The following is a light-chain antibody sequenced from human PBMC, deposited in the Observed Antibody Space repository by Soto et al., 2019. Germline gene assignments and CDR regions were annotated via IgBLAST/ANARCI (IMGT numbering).Light chain of an antibody. Sequence: DIVLTRSPDSLTVSVGERATINCKSSQNLLFSSNNKNYLAWYQQKPGQPPKLLIYWASTRESGVPDRFSGSGSGTYFTLTITSLQAEDVAVYYCQQYFSSPPYTFGQGTKLEIK. V-gene: IGKV4-1*01. CDR1: QNLLFSSNNKNY. CDR3: QQYFSSPPYT. J-gene: IGKJ2*01. CDR2: WAS.